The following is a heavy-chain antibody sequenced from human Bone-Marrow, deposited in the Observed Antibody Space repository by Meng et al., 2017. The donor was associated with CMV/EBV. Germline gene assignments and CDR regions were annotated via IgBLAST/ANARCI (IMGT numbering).Heavy chain of an antibody. Sequence: GESLKISCAASGFAFSRYAMYWVRQAPGKGLEWVAVISYDGSNKYYADSVKGRFTISRDNSKNTLYLQMNSLRAEDTAVYYCARTRGYYDFWSGSLGDGMDVWGQGTTVTVSS. J-gene: IGHJ6*02. CDR2: ISYDGSNK. CDR1: GFAFSRYA. V-gene: IGHV3-30*19. D-gene: IGHD3-3*01. CDR3: ARTRGYYDFWSGSLGDGMDV.